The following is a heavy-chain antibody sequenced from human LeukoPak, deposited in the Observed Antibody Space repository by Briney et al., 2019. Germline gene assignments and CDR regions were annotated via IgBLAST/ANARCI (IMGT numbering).Heavy chain of an antibody. D-gene: IGHD2-2*01. J-gene: IGHJ4*02. V-gene: IGHV3-74*01. CDR3: ARGFSSSSTSPFDY. Sequence: GGSLRLSCAASGFTFSSYWMHWVRQAPGKGLVWVSRINSDGSITSYADSVKGRFTISRDNAKNTLYVQMNSLRAEDTAVYYCARGFSSSSTSPFDYWGQRTLVTVSS. CDR2: INSDGSIT. CDR1: GFTFSSYW.